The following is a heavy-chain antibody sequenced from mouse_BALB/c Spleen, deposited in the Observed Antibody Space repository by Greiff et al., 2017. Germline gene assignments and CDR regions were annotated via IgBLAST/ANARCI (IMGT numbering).Heavy chain of an antibody. CDR3: ARPFAY. CDR2: ISSGGGST. Sequence: EVQVVESGGGLVKPGGSLKLSCAASGFAFSSYDMSWVRQTPEKRLEWVAYISSGGGSTYYPDTVKGRFTISRDNAKNTLYLQMSSLKSEDTAMYYCARPFAYWGQGTLVTVSA. V-gene: IGHV5-12-1*01. CDR1: GFAFSSYD. J-gene: IGHJ3*01.